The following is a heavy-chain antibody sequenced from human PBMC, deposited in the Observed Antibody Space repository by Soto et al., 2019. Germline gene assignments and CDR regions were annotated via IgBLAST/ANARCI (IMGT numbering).Heavy chain of an antibody. CDR1: GFTFSDYY. J-gene: IGHJ4*02. D-gene: IGHD3-22*01. Sequence: QVQLVESGGGLVKPGGSLRLSCAASGFTFSDYYMSWIRQAPGKGLEWVSYISSSGDIIYYADSVKGRFTFSRDNAKNSLYLQLNSLRAEDTAVYYCARDLGYYASDGYFDYWGQGTVVTVSS. CDR2: ISSSGDII. CDR3: ARDLGYYASDGYFDY. V-gene: IGHV3-11*01.